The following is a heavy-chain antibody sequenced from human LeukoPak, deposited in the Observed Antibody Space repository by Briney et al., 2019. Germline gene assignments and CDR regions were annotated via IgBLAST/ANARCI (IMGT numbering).Heavy chain of an antibody. V-gene: IGHV3-21*01. D-gene: IGHD3-3*01. CDR1: GFTFSSYS. J-gene: IGHJ3*02. CDR2: ISSSSSYI. Sequence: GGSLRLSCAASGFTFSSYSMNWVRQAPGKGLEWVSSISSSSSYIYYADSVKGRFTISRDNAKNSLYLQMNSLRAEDTAVYYFARDESLGDLWSGYFDALDIWGQGTMVTVSS. CDR3: ARDESLGDLWSGYFDALDI.